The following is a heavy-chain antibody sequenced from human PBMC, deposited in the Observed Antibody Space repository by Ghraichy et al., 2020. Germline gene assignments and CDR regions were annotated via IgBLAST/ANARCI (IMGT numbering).Heavy chain of an antibody. CDR2: INHSGRT. CDR1: GGSFGGYY. Sequence: SETLSLTCAVYGGSFGGYYWSWIRQPPGKGLDWIGEINHSGRTNYNPSLKSRVTISVDTSKNQFSLKVSSVTAADTAVYYCARGVLGYPSAFDYWGQGTLVTVSS. D-gene: IGHD5-12*01. CDR3: ARGVLGYPSAFDY. V-gene: IGHV4-34*01. J-gene: IGHJ4*02.